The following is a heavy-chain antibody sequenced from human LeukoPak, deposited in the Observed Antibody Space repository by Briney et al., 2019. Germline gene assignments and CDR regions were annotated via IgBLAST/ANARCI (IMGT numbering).Heavy chain of an antibody. D-gene: IGHD6-13*01. CDR3: ARDYYGSSRHAFDI. V-gene: IGHV3-21*06. CDR2: ISSSSSYI. CDR1: GFTFRSFS. Sequence: PGGSLRLSCAASGFTFRSFSMNWVRQAPGKGLEWVSSISSSSSYIYYADSVKGRFTISRDNAKNSLYLQLNSLRADDTAIYYCARDYYGSSRHAFDIWGQGTMVTVST. J-gene: IGHJ3*02.